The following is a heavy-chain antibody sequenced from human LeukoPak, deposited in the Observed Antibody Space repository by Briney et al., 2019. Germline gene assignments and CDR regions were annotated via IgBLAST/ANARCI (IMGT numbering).Heavy chain of an antibody. CDR2: VSISSGTI. D-gene: IGHD3-22*01. V-gene: IGHV3-48*04. CDR1: GFTFSGHN. J-gene: IGHJ4*02. CDR3: ARSQYDSSSPDY. Sequence: GGSLRLSCAASGFTFSGHNMNWVRQAPGKGLEWISFVSISSGTIYYADSVNGRFRISRDNAKSSLDLEMNSLRAEDTAVYYCARSQYDSSSPDYWGQGTLVTVSS.